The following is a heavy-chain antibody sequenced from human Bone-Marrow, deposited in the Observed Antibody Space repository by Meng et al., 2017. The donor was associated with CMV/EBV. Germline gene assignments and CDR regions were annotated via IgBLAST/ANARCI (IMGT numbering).Heavy chain of an antibody. V-gene: IGHV1-18*01. Sequence: ASVKVSCKASGYTFTSYGISWVRQAPGQGLEWMGWISAYNGNTNYAQKLQGRVTMTTDTSTSTAYMELRSLRSDDTAVYYCARTAIVVVPAATDYWGQGTLVTVAS. J-gene: IGHJ4*02. CDR2: ISAYNGNT. CDR3: ARTAIVVVPAATDY. CDR1: GYTFTSYG. D-gene: IGHD2-2*01.